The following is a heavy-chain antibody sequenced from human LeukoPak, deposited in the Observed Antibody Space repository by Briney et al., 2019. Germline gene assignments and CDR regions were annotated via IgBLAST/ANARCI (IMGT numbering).Heavy chain of an antibody. CDR3: ARGPSGSYLGAFDI. D-gene: IGHD3-22*01. CDR2: IKQDGSEI. CDR1: GFTFISYW. J-gene: IGHJ3*02. Sequence: GGSLRLSCAASGFTFISYWMTWVRQAPGKGLEWVANIKQDGSEIYYVDSVKGRFTISRDNAKNSLYLQMNSLRAEDTAVYYRARGPSGSYLGAFDIWGQGTMVTVSS. V-gene: IGHV3-7*04.